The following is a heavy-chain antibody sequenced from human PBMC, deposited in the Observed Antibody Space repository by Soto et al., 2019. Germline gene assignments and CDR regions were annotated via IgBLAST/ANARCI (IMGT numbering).Heavy chain of an antibody. Sequence: PSETLSLTCTVSGGSISSYYWSWILQPPWKGLEWIGYIYYSGSTNYNPSLKSRVTISVDTSKNQFSLKLSSVTAADTAVYYCARDNGYSYGYTLDHWGQGTLVTVSS. D-gene: IGHD5-18*01. CDR2: IYYSGST. V-gene: IGHV4-59*01. J-gene: IGHJ4*02. CDR1: GGSISSYY. CDR3: ARDNGYSYGYTLDH.